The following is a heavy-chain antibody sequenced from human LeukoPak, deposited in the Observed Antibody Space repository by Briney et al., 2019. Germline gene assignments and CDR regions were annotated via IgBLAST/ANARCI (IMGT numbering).Heavy chain of an antibody. J-gene: IGHJ4*02. CDR3: ARGGAAMVNY. V-gene: IGHV3-48*03. D-gene: IGHD5-18*01. CDR2: ISSSGSTK. CDR1: GFTFSSYE. Sequence: GGSLRLSCAASGFTFSSYEMNWVRQAPGKGLEWVSYISSSGSTKYYADSVKGRFTISRDNAKNSLYLQMNSLRAEDTAVYYCARGGAAMVNYWGQGTLVTVSS.